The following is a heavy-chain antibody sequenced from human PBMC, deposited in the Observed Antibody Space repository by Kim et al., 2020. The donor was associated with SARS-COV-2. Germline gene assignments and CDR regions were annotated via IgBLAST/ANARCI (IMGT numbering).Heavy chain of an antibody. Sequence: SETLSLTCTVSGYSISSGYYWGWIRQPPGKGLEWIGSIYHSGSTYYNPSLKSRVTISVDTSKNQFSLKLSSVTAADTAVYYCARAQVGSGWYFDYWGQGTLVTVSS. D-gene: IGHD6-19*01. J-gene: IGHJ4*02. V-gene: IGHV4-38-2*02. CDR1: GYSISSGYY. CDR3: ARAQVGSGWYFDY. CDR2: IYHSGST.